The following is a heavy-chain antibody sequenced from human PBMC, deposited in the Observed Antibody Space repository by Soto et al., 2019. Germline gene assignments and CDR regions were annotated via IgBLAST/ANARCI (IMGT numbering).Heavy chain of an antibody. J-gene: IGHJ4*02. CDR3: ARVAYGDYAFDS. D-gene: IGHD4-17*01. CDR1: GFTFSSYD. V-gene: IGHV3-13*04. Sequence: EVQLVESGGGLVQPGGSLRLSCAASGFTFSSYDMHWVRQATGRGLEWVSGIGTGDDTYYPGSVKGRFTISRENDKNSLYLQMNSLRAGDTAVYYCARVAYGDYAFDSWGQGTLVTVSS. CDR2: IGTGDDT.